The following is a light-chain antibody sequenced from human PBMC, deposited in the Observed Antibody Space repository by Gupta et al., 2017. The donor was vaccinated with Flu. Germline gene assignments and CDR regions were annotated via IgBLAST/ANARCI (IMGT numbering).Light chain of an antibody. CDR1: SSDVGGYDY. V-gene: IGLV2-14*01. J-gene: IGLJ1*01. CDR2: EVT. Sequence: SSDVGGYDYVSWYQHHPGKAPQLIIFEVTYRPSGVSNRFSGSKSSNTASLTISGFQAEDEADYYCSSYSSSNTLEVFGTGTRVTVL. CDR3: SSYSSSNTLEV.